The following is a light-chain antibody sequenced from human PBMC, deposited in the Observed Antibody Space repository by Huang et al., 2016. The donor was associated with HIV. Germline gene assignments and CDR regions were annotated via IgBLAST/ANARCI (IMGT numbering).Light chain of an antibody. J-gene: IGKJ1*01. V-gene: IGKV2-28*01. CDR3: MHAIESPRT. CDR2: LSS. CDR1: QSLLNSNGYNY. Sequence: DIVMTQSPLSLSVTPGEPVSISCRSSQSLLNSNGYNYLDWYFQKPGQSPQLLIYLSSNRASGVPDRFSGSGAGTDFTLKISRVEAEDVGVYYCMHAIESPRTCGQGTKVEIK.